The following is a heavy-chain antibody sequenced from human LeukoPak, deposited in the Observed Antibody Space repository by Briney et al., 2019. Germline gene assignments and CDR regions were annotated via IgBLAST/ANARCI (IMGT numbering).Heavy chain of an antibody. J-gene: IGHJ6*03. CDR2: IHHSGKT. V-gene: IGHV4-4*02. Sequence: SGTLSLTCAVSGDSISSINWWTWVRLSPEKGLEWIGEIHHSGKTNYNPSLKSRVNISLDKSKNHLSLRVNSVVAADTAIYYCARAPDTAIPYYYMDVWGKGTTVTVSS. D-gene: IGHD5-18*01. CDR3: ARAPDTAIPYYYMDV. CDR1: GDSISSINW.